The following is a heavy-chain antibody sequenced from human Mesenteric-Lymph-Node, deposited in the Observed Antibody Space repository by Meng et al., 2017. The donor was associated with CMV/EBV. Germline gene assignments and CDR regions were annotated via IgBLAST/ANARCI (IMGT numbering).Heavy chain of an antibody. CDR2: ISGSGGST. J-gene: IGHJ6*02. CDR3: AKDLGNYYWYGLDV. D-gene: IGHD3-10*01. V-gene: IGHV3-23*01. Sequence: GESLKISCAISGFTVSITHMNWVRQAPGKGLEWVSVISGSGGSTYYADSVKGRFTISRDNSKNTLYLQMSSLRAEDTAVYYCAKDLGNYYWYGLDVWGQGTTVTVSS. CDR1: GFTVSITH.